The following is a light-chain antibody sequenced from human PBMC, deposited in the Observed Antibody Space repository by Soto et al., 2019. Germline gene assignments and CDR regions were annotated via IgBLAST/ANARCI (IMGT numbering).Light chain of an antibody. CDR3: QQYGRTPRT. J-gene: IGKJ2*01. Sequence: EIVLTQSPGTLSLSAGERATLSCRASQSVSNNYLAWYQQKPGQPPRLLIYGASSRATGIPDRFTGSGSGTDFTLTIDRLEPEDFAVYYCQQYGRTPRTFGQGTKLEIK. CDR1: QSVSNNY. CDR2: GAS. V-gene: IGKV3-20*01.